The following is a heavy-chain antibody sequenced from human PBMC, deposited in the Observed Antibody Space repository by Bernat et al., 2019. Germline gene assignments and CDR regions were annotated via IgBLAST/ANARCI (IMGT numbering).Heavy chain of an antibody. CDR1: GGSISSYY. CDR2: INHSGST. J-gene: IGHJ4*02. V-gene: IGHV4-34*01. CDR3: ARGGDSSGIPFDY. Sequence: QVQLQESGPGLVKPSETLSLTCTVSGGSISSYYWSWIRQPPGKGLEWIGEINHSGSTNYNPSLKSRVTISVDTSKNQFSLKLSSVTAADTAVYYCARGGDSSGIPFDYWGQGTLVTVSS. D-gene: IGHD6-19*01.